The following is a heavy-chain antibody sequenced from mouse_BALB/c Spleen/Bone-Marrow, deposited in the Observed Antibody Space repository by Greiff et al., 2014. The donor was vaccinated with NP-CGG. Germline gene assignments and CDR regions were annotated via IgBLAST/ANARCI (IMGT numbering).Heavy chain of an antibody. J-gene: IGHJ4*01. D-gene: IGHD2-4*01. Sequence: VQLQQSGPELVKPGASMKISCKASGYSFTGYTMNWVKQSHGKNLGWIGLINPYNGGTSYNQKFKGKATLTVDKSSSTAYMELLSLTSEDSAVYYCARWAIYYDYGEDYAMDYWGQGTSVTVSS. V-gene: IGHV1-18*01. CDR2: INPYNGGT. CDR1: GYSFTGYT. CDR3: ARWAIYYDYGEDYAMDY.